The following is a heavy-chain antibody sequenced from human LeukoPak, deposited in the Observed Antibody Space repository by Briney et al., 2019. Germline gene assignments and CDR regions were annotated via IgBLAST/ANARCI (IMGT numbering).Heavy chain of an antibody. D-gene: IGHD1-26*01. CDR3: AKVLYSGSRNWFDP. Sequence: TGGSLRLSCAASGFTFSSYAMSWVRQAPGKGLEWVSAISGSGGSTCSADSVKGRFTISRDYSKNTLYLQMNSLRAEETAVYYCAKVLYSGSRNWFDPWGQGTLVTVSS. CDR2: ISGSGGST. V-gene: IGHV3-23*01. J-gene: IGHJ5*02. CDR1: GFTFSSYA.